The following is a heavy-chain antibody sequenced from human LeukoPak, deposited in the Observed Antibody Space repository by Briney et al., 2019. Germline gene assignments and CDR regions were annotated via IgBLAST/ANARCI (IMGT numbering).Heavy chain of an antibody. CDR1: GGSFSGYY. J-gene: IGHJ5*02. CDR2: INHSGST. CDR3: ARGFRYYDSSGWP. D-gene: IGHD3-22*01. V-gene: IGHV4-34*01. Sequence: SETLSLTCAVYGGSFSGYYWSWIRQPPGKGLEWIGEINHSGSTNYNPSLKSRVTISVDTSKNQFSLKLSSVTAADTAVYCCARGFRYYDSSGWPWGQGTLVTVSS.